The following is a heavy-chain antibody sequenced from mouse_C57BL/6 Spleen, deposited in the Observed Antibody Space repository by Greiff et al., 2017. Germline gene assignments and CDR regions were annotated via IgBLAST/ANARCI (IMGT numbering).Heavy chain of an antibody. V-gene: IGHV5-17*01. Sequence: DVKLVESGGGLVKPGGSLKLSCAASGFTFSDYGMHWVRQAPEKGLEWVAYISSGSSTIYYADTVKGRFTISRDNAKNTLFLQMTSLRSEDTAMYYCARRDGYHWYFDVWGTGTTVTVSS. CDR2: ISSGSSTI. J-gene: IGHJ1*03. D-gene: IGHD2-3*01. CDR3: ARRDGYHWYFDV. CDR1: GFTFSDYG.